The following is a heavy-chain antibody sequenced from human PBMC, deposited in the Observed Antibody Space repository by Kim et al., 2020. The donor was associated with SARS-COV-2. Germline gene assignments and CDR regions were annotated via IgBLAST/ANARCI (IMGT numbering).Heavy chain of an antibody. Sequence: SETLSLTCTVSGGSISSSSYYWGWIRQPPGKGLEWIGSIYYSGSTYYNPSLKSRVTISVDTSKNQFSLKLSSVTAADTAVYYCARYYSGYVKFDYWGQGTLVTVSS. CDR2: IYYSGST. V-gene: IGHV4-39*01. CDR3: ARYYSGYVKFDY. J-gene: IGHJ4*02. CDR1: GGSISSSSYY. D-gene: IGHD3-22*01.